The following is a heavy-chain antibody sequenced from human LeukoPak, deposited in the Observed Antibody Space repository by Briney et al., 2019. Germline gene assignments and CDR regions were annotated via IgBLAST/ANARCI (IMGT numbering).Heavy chain of an antibody. CDR3: AREVEVGATTFDY. V-gene: IGHV4-39*02. CDR1: GGSISSSSYY. D-gene: IGHD1-26*01. J-gene: IGHJ4*02. Sequence: SETLSLTCTVSGGSISSSSYYWGWIRQPPGKGLEWIGSIYYSGSTYYNPSLKSRVTISVDTSKTQFSLKLSSVTAADTAVYYCAREVEVGATTFDYWGQGTLVTVSS. CDR2: IYYSGST.